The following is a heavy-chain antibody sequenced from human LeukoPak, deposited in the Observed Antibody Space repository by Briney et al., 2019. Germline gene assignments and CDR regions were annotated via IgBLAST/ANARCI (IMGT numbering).Heavy chain of an antibody. CDR1: GGSISSGGYY. D-gene: IGHD2-2*01. V-gene: IGHV4-30-2*01. CDR2: IYHSGST. CDR3: ARVVPAAIFKYMDV. J-gene: IGHJ6*03. Sequence: SQTLSLTCTVSGGSISSGGYYWSWIRQPPGKGLEWIGYIYHSGSTYYNPSLKSRVTISVDRSKNQFSLKLSSVTAADTAVYYCARVVPAAIFKYMDVWGQGTTVTVSS.